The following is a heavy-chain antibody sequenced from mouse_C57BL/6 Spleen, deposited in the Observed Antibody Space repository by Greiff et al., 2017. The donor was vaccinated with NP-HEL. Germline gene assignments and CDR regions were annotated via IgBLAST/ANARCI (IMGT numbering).Heavy chain of an antibody. V-gene: IGHV1-4*01. D-gene: IGHD3-2*02. J-gene: IGHJ2*01. CDR1: GYTFTSYT. Sequence: QVQLQQSGAELARPGASVKMSCKASGYTFTSYTMHWVKQRPGQGLEWIGYINPSSGYTKYNQKFKDKATLTADKSSSTAYMQLSSLTSEDSAVYYCARKSSGYDYFDYWGQGTTLTVSS. CDR2: INPSSGYT. CDR3: ARKSSGYDYFDY.